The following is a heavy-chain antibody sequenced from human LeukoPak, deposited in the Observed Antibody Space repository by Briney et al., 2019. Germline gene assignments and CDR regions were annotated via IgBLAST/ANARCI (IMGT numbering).Heavy chain of an antibody. Sequence: PGGSLRLSCAASGFTFSSYAMSWVRQAPGKGLEWVSAISGRAGSTDYADSVKGRFTISRDNSKNTLYLQMNSLRAEDTAIYYCAKRAPYYDILSGYSYYFDYWGQGTLVTVSS. CDR2: ISGRAGST. CDR1: GFTFSSYA. CDR3: AKRAPYYDILSGYSYYFDY. D-gene: IGHD3-9*01. J-gene: IGHJ4*02. V-gene: IGHV3-23*01.